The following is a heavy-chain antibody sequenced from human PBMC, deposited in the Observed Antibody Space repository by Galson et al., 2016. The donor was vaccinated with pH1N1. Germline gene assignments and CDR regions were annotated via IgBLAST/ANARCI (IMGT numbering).Heavy chain of an antibody. J-gene: IGHJ4*02. CDR1: GFSLSTSGMC. V-gene: IGHV2-70*01. CDR2: IDWDDDK. CDR3: ARMVYGDNLKNFDY. Sequence: PALVKPTQTLTLTCSFSGFSLSTSGMCVSWIRQPPGKALEWLALIDWDDDKYYSTSLKTRLTISKDTSKNQVVLTMTNMDPVDTATYYCARMVYGDNLKNFDYWGQGTLVTVSS. D-gene: IGHD4-23*01.